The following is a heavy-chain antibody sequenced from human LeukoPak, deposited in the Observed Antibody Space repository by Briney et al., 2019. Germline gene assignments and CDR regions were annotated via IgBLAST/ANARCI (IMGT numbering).Heavy chain of an antibody. CDR3: ARDNCSGGSCYYDY. V-gene: IGHV1-18*04. D-gene: IGHD2-15*01. CDR1: GYTFTSCG. J-gene: IGHJ4*02. CDR2: ISTYNGNT. Sequence: GASVKVSCKASGYTFTSCGISWVRQAPGQGLEWMGWISTYNGNTNYAQKLQGRVTMTTDTSTNTAYMELRSLRSDDTAVYYCARDNCSGGSCYYDYWGQGTLVTVSS.